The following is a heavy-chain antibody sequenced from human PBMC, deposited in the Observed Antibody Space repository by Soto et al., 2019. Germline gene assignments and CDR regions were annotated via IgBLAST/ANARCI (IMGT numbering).Heavy chain of an antibody. D-gene: IGHD1-26*01. J-gene: IGHJ3*01. V-gene: IGHV3-30-3*01. CDR1: GFTFSSYA. CDR3: ARDREGVGAGLF. CDR2: ISYDGSNK. Sequence: GGSLRLSCAASGFTFSSYAMHWVRQAPGKGLEWVAVISYDGSNKYYADSVKGRFTISRDNSKNSLYLQMNSLRAEDTAVYYCARDREGVGAGLFWGPGTMVTVSS.